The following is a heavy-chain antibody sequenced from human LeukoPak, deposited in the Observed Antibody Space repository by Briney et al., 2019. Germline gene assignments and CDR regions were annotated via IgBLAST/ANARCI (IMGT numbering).Heavy chain of an antibody. Sequence: PSETLSLTCTVSGGSISSYYWGWIRQPPGKVLEWIGSIYYSGSTYYNPSLKSRVTISVDTSKNQFSLKLSSVAAADTAVYYCARDLIYYYYMDVWGKGTTVTVSS. CDR3: ARDLIYYYYMDV. CDR2: IYYSGST. CDR1: GGSISSYY. V-gene: IGHV4-39*07. J-gene: IGHJ6*03.